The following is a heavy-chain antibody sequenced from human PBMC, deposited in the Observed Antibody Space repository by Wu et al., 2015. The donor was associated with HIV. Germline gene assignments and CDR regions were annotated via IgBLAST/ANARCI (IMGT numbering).Heavy chain of an antibody. Sequence: QVHLVQFGGEVKKPGSSVKVTCKASGYTFTSYDINWVRQATGQGLEWMGWMNPNSGNTGYGQKFQGRVAMTRNISTRTAYMELSGLKSEDTAVYYCATSYYGSGSYPTFYYYYAMDVWGQGTTVTVSS. CDR3: ATSYYGSGSYPTFYYYYAMDV. D-gene: IGHD3-10*01. V-gene: IGHV1-8*02. CDR2: MNPNSGNT. J-gene: IGHJ6*02. CDR1: GYTFTSYD.